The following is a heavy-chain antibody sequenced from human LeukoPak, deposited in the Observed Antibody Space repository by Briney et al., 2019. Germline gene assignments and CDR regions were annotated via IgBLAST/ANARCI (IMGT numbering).Heavy chain of an antibody. J-gene: IGHJ4*02. CDR3: ARDNGDYWFDY. D-gene: IGHD4-17*01. Sequence: ASVKVSCKASGYTFTGYYMHWVRQAPGQGLEWMGWINPNSGGTNYAQKFQGRVTMTRDTSISTAYMELTRLRSNDTAVYYCARDNGDYWFDYWGQGTLVTVSS. CDR1: GYTFTGYY. CDR2: INPNSGGT. V-gene: IGHV1-2*02.